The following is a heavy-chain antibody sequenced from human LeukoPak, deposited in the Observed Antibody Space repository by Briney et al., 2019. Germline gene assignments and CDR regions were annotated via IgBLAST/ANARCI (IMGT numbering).Heavy chain of an antibody. J-gene: IGHJ4*02. CDR1: GFTFSSYA. D-gene: IGHD6-13*01. V-gene: IGHV3-30*04. CDR3: ARDFIAAFFDY. CDR2: ISHDGSNK. Sequence: GRSLRLSCAASGFTFSSYAMHWVRQAPGKGLEWVAVISHDGSNKYYADSVKGRFTISRDNSKNTLYLQMNSLRAEDTAVYYCARDFIAAFFDYWGQGTLVTVSS.